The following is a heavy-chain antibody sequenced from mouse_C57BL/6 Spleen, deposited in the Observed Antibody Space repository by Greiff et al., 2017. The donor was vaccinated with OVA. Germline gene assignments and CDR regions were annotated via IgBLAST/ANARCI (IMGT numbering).Heavy chain of an antibody. J-gene: IGHJ2*01. V-gene: IGHV5-17*01. CDR2: ISSGSSTI. D-gene: IGHD2-4*01. CDR3: ARSYDSFFDY. CDR1: GFTFSDYG. Sequence: EVQLQESGGGLVKPGGSLKLSCAASGFTFSDYGMHWVRQAPEKGLEWVAYISSGSSTIYYADTVKGRFTISRDNAKNTLFLQMTSLRSEDTAMYYCARSYDSFFDYWGQGTTLTVSS.